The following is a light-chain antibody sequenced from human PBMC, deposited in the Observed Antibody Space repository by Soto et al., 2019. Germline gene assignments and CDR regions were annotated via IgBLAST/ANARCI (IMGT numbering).Light chain of an antibody. Sequence: QMAQSASTLSRSVGARVTITCRASQTISSWLAWYQQKPGKAPKLLIYKASTLKSGVPSRFSGSGSGTEFTLTISSLQPDDFATYYCQHYNSYSEAFGQGTKVDIK. CDR2: KAS. J-gene: IGKJ1*01. CDR1: QTISSW. V-gene: IGKV1-5*03. CDR3: QHYNSYSEA.